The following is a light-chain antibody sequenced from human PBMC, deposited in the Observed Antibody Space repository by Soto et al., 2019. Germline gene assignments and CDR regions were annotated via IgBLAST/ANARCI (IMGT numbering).Light chain of an antibody. CDR3: QQSNSIPPWT. CDR1: QSISKY. Sequence: DIQMTQSPSSLSASVGDRVTITCRASQSISKYLNWYQHKPGKGPKLLIYGASTLQSGVPSRFSGSGSGTDFTLTISSLQPEDVATYYCQQSNSIPPWTFGQGPKVEIK. CDR2: GAS. V-gene: IGKV1-39*01. J-gene: IGKJ1*01.